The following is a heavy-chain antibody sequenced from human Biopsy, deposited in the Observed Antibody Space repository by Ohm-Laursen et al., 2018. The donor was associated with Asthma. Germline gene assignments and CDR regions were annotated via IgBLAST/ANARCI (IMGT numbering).Heavy chain of an antibody. Sequence: ASVKVSCKASGYTFTSYAIHWVRQAPGQRLEWMGWINAGNGNTKYSQKFQGRVTITRDTSASTAYMELSSLRSEDTAVYYCARGQKSAGDRWFDPWGQGTLVTVSS. J-gene: IGHJ5*02. CDR3: ARGQKSAGDRWFDP. CDR1: GYTFTSYA. D-gene: IGHD6-13*01. V-gene: IGHV1-3*01. CDR2: INAGNGNT.